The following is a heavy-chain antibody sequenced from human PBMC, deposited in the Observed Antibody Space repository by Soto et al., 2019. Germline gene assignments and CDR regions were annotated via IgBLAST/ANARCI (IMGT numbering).Heavy chain of an antibody. D-gene: IGHD5-18*01. CDR1: GDSVSSNSAA. V-gene: IGHV6-1*01. Sequence: PSQTLSLTCAISGDSVSSNSAAWNWIRQSPSRGLEWLGRTYYRSKWYNDYAVSVKSRITINPDTSKNQFSLQLNSVTPEDTAVYYCARDQGLQTRNYYYYGMDVWGQGTTVTVSS. J-gene: IGHJ6*02. CDR3: ARDQGLQTRNYYYYGMDV. CDR2: TYYRSKWYN.